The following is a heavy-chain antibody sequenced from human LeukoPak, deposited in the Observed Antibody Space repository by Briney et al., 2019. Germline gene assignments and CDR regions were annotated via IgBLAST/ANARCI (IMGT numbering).Heavy chain of an antibody. CDR3: ARESPHFGGWGGMDV. CDR2: ISPNNGDT. CDR1: GYGFGAYY. D-gene: IGHD3-16*01. J-gene: IGHJ6*04. Sequence: ASVKVSCKASGYGFGAYYIHWVRLAPGQGLEWMGWISPNNGDTKYAEKFQGRVTVTRDMSITTAYLDLSNLKSDDTAIYYCARESPHFGGWGGMDVWGNGTTVTVSS. V-gene: IGHV1-2*02.